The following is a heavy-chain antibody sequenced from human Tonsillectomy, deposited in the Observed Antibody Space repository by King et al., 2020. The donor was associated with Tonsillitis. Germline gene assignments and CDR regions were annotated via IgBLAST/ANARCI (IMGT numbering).Heavy chain of an antibody. CDR3: ARHSDSSGYWGDLDY. D-gene: IGHD3-22*01. J-gene: IGHJ4*02. Sequence: QLVQSGAEVRKPGASVKVSCQPSGYTFTTYAISWVRQAPGQGLEWMGMITAYNGYTDYAQKFQGRVTMTTDTSTTTAYMELRSLRSADAAIYYCARHSDSSGYWGDLDYWGQGTLVTVSS. CDR1: GYTFTTYA. V-gene: IGHV1-18*04. CDR2: ITAYNGYT.